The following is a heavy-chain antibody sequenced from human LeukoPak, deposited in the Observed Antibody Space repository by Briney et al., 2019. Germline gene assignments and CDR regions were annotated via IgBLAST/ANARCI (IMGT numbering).Heavy chain of an antibody. J-gene: IGHJ3*02. CDR1: GYTFTSYG. CDR3: ARDRVGVVLMVYATDAFDI. V-gene: IGHV1-18*01. Sequence: ASVKVSCKASGYTFTSYGISWVRQAPGQGLEWMGWISAYNGNTNYAQKLQGRVTMTTDTSTSTAYMELRSLRSDDTAVYYCARDRVGVVLMVYATDAFDIWGQGTMVTVSS. D-gene: IGHD2-8*01. CDR2: ISAYNGNT.